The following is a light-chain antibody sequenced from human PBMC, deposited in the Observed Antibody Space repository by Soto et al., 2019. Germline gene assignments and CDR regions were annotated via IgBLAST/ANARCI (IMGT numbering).Light chain of an antibody. Sequence: EILMTQSPATLSVSPGETATLSCRASQSVSTKLAWYQQKPGQAPRLLINDASNRATGIPARFSGSGSATDFTLTISSLEPEDFAVYYCQQRSSWITFGQGTRLEIK. CDR1: QSVSTK. J-gene: IGKJ5*01. CDR2: DAS. V-gene: IGKV3-11*01. CDR3: QQRSSWIT.